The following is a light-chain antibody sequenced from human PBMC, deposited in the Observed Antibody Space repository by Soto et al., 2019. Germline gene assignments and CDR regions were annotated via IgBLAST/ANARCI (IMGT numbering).Light chain of an antibody. Sequence: EIVLTQSPGTLSLSPGERATLSCRASRSISSTYLAWYQQKPGQAPRLLIYGASSRATGIPDRFSGSGSGTDFTLNISRLEPEDFAVYYCQQNGGSPPYTFGQGTKLQIK. CDR2: GAS. CDR1: RSISSTY. J-gene: IGKJ2*01. CDR3: QQNGGSPPYT. V-gene: IGKV3-20*01.